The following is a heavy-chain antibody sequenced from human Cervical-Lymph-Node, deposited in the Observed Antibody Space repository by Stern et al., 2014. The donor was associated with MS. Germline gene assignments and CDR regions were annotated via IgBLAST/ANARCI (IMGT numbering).Heavy chain of an antibody. D-gene: IGHD2-21*02. CDR1: GASMTTGSYY. CDR3: ARGDRRLRAFDL. Sequence: QVQLQESGPGLVKPSQTLSLTCTVSGASMTTGSYYWNWIRQPAGKGVEXIGQIYTSGSASYHPSLKTRLSMSVDTSKNQFSLLLSSGTAADTAVYYCARGDRRLRAFDLWGQGTMVTVSS. J-gene: IGHJ3*01. CDR2: IYTSGSA. V-gene: IGHV4-61*02.